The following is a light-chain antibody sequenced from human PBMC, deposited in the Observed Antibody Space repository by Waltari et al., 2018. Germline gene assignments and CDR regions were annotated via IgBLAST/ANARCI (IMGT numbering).Light chain of an antibody. J-gene: IGKJ2*01. V-gene: IGKV1-5*03. Sequence: DIQMTPSPSTLSASVGDKVTITCRAKGSISIWVAWYQHKPGTAPKLLIYRASTLERGVPSRFSGAGSGTEFTLTISSLQPDDFATYYCQQYDSESYTFGQGTKLEIK. CDR3: QQYDSESYT. CDR2: RAS. CDR1: GSISIW.